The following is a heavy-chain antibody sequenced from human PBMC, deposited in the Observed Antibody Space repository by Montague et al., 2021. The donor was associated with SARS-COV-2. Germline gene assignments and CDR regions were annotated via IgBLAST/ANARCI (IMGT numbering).Heavy chain of an antibody. Sequence: SETLSLTCAVYGGSFSGYYLALIRPSPGTGLDWIAEINDSGSTNSNFNPSLRSRVTISVDTSKSQFSLKLSSVSAADTGVYYCARWDPQTLTMIGLRGKSAIDYWGQGTLATASS. D-gene: IGHD3-3*01. CDR2: INDSGSTNS. J-gene: IGHJ4*02. V-gene: IGHV4-34*01. CDR1: GGSFSGYY. CDR3: ARWDPQTLTMIGLRGKSAIDY.